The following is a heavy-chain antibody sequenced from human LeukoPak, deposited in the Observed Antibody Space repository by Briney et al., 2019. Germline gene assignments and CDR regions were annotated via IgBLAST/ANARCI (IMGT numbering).Heavy chain of an antibody. V-gene: IGHV4-30-4*01. J-gene: IGHJ3*02. CDR2: IYYSGST. CDR1: GGSISRGDYY. CDR3: ARFRSLLHAFDI. Sequence: SETLSLTCTVSGGSISRGDYYWRWIRQPPGKGLEWIGYIYYSGSTYYNPSLKSRVTIPVDTSKNQFSLKLSSVTAADTAVYYCARFRSLLHAFDIWGQGTMVTVSS. D-gene: IGHD1-26*01.